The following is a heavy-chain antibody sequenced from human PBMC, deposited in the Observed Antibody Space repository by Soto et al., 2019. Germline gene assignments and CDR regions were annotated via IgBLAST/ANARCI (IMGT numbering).Heavy chain of an antibody. CDR3: ARWVEVSLDYFDS. CDR2: VYHSGRT. CDR1: GGSISNGYCY. D-gene: IGHD2-15*01. V-gene: IGHV4-30-4*02. Sequence: SETLCLTCTVSGGSISNGYCYWSWVRQNPGKGLEWIGHVYHSGRTYYNPSLKSRVGITVDTSKNQFSLNLNSVTDADTALYYCARWVEVSLDYFDSWGQGIPVTAPQ. J-gene: IGHJ4*02.